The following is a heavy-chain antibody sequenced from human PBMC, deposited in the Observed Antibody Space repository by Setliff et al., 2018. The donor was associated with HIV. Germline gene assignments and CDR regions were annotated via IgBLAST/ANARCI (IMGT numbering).Heavy chain of an antibody. CDR1: GYTFTRYG. Sequence: GASVKVSCKASGYTFTRYGITWVRQAPGQGLEWMGWISTNNGETNYAQKLQGRVTMTTDTSTSMAYMELRSLRSDDTAVYYCARGKGVGGVIITGGLDVWGKGTTVTVSS. J-gene: IGHJ6*04. D-gene: IGHD3-10*01. CDR2: ISTNNGET. V-gene: IGHV1-18*01. CDR3: ARGKGVGGVIITGGLDV.